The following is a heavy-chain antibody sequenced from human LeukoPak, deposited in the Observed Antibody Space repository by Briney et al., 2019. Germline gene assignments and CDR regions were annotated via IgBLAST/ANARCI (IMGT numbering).Heavy chain of an antibody. V-gene: IGHV3-30*18. CDR2: ISYDGSNK. CDR1: GFTFSSYG. Sequence: GGSLRLSCAASGFTFSSYGMHWVRQAPGKGLEWVAVISYDGSNKYHADSVKGRFTISRDNSKNTLYLQMNSLRAEDTAVYYCAKDEAYCGGDCYSYNWFDPWGQGTLVTVSS. D-gene: IGHD2-21*02. J-gene: IGHJ5*02. CDR3: AKDEAYCGGDCYSYNWFDP.